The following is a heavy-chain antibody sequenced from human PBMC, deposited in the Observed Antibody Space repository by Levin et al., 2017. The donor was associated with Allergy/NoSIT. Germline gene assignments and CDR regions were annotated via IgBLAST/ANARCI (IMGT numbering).Heavy chain of an antibody. Sequence: ASVKVSCKASGYTFTSYDINWVRQATGQGLEWMGWMNPNSGNTGYAQKFQGRVTMTRNTSISTAYMELSSLRSEDTAVYYCARAWRGGGKYYFDYWGQGTLVTVSS. D-gene: IGHD3-16*01. CDR3: ARAWRGGGKYYFDY. CDR1: GYTFTSYD. CDR2: MNPNSGNT. V-gene: IGHV1-8*01. J-gene: IGHJ4*02.